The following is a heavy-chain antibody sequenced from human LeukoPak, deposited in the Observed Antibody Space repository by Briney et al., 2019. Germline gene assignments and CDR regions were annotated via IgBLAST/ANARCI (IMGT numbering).Heavy chain of an antibody. CDR1: GFTFSSYG. V-gene: IGHV3-33*06. CDR3: AKGGYCSSTSCYSYYYYMDV. D-gene: IGHD2-2*01. J-gene: IGHJ6*03. CDR2: IWYDGSNK. Sequence: PGGSLRLSCAASGFTFSSYGMHWVRQAPGKGLEWVAAIWYDGSNKYYADSVKGRFTISRDNSKNTLYLQMNSLRAEDTAVYYCAKGGYCSSTSCYSYYYYMDVWGKGTTVTVSS.